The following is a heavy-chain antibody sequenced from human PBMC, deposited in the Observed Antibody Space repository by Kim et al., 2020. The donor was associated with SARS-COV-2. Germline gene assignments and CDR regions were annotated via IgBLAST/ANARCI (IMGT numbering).Heavy chain of an antibody. CDR1: AGSISSYH. Sequence: SETLSLTCSVSAGSISSYHWNWIRQPPGKGLEWIGNIYYSGSTNYNPSLESRVTMSVDTSKNQFSLKLSSVTAADTAAYYCARDRGRAFYFWGQGRLVTV. CDR3: ARDRGRAFYF. J-gene: IGHJ3*01. CDR2: IYYSGST. D-gene: IGHD3-10*01. V-gene: IGHV4-59*13.